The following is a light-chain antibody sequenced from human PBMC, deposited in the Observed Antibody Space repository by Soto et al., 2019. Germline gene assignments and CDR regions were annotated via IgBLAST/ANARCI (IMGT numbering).Light chain of an antibody. J-gene: IGLJ2*01. Sequence: QSVLTQPPSASEPPGQRVTISCSGSNSNIGSNTVNWYQQFPGTAPKVLIYSNNQRPSGVPDRFSGSKSGTSASLAISGLHSDDEADYYCAAWDDNLDGVLFGGGTKLTVL. CDR2: SNN. V-gene: IGLV1-44*01. CDR3: AAWDDNLDGVL. CDR1: NSNIGSNT.